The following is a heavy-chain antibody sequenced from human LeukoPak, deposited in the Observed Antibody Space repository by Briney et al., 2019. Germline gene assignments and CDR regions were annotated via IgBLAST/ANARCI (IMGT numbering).Heavy chain of an antibody. CDR3: AKDPAASGTAPDY. Sequence: GRSLRLSCAASGFTFSNYAMHWVRQAPGKGLEWVAVIWYGGNNKYYADSVKGRFTISRDNSKNTLYLQMNSLRAEDTAVYYCAKDPAASGTAPDYWGQGTLVTVSS. V-gene: IGHV3-30*18. CDR1: GFTFSNYA. J-gene: IGHJ4*02. CDR2: IWYGGNNK. D-gene: IGHD6-13*01.